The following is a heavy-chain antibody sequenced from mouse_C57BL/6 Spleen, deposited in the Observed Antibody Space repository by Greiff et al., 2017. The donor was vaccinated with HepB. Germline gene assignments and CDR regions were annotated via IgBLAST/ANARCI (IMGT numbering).Heavy chain of an antibody. D-gene: IGHD1-1*01. CDR2: INPGSGGT. CDR3: AREGSYVPMDY. CDR1: GYAFTNYL. V-gene: IGHV1-54*01. Sequence: QVQLKQSGAELVRPGTSVKVSCKASGYAFTNYLIEWVKQRPGQGLEWIGVINPGSGGTNYNEKFKGKATLTADKSSSTAYMQLSSLTSEDSAVYFCAREGSYVPMDYWGQGTSVTVSS. J-gene: IGHJ4*01.